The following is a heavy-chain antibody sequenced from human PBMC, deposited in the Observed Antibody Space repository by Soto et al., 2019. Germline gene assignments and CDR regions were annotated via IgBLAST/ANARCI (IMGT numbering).Heavy chain of an antibody. CDR3: ACTLTGYYTLDY. D-gene: IGHD3-9*01. Sequence: ASVKVSCKASGYTFTSYYIHWVRQAPGQGLEWMGIINPSGGSTSYAQKFQGSVTMTRDTSTSTVYMQLSSLRSEDTAVYYCACTLTGYYTLDYWGQGTLVTVSS. J-gene: IGHJ4*02. CDR1: GYTFTSYY. CDR2: INPSGGST. V-gene: IGHV1-46*03.